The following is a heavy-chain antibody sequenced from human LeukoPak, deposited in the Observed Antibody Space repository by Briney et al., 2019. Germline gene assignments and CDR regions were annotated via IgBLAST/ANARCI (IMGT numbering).Heavy chain of an antibody. CDR3: AKVASDSSGWYHFDY. D-gene: IGHD6-19*01. CDR2: ISYDGSNK. Sequence: GRSLRLSCAASGFTFNNYGIYWVRQAPGKGLEWVAAISYDGSNKYYADSVKGRFTISRDTSKNTLYLQMNSLRAEDTAVYYCAKVASDSSGWYHFDYWGQGTLVNVCS. CDR1: GFTFNNYG. V-gene: IGHV3-30*18. J-gene: IGHJ4*02.